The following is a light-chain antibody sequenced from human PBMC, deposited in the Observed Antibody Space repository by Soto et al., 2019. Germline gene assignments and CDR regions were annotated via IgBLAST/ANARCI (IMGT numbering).Light chain of an antibody. CDR1: QNIHNW. CDR3: QKYNDV. Sequence: DIQMTQSPSTLSASVGDRVTITCRSSQNIHNWLVWYQQKPGKVPKVLIYDVTRLASGVPARFSGSQSGTEFTLTITSLQPDDFATYYCQKYNDVFGPGTKVDLK. CDR2: DVT. J-gene: IGKJ3*01. V-gene: IGKV1-5*01.